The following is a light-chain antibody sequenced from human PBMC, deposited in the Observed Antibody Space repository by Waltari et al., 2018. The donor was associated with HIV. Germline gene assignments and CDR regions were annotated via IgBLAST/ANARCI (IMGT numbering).Light chain of an antibody. Sequence: VLTQSPATLSLSPGERATVSCRASQSVSSYLAWHQQKPGQAPRLLIYDSSNRATGIPARFSGSGSGTDFTLTISSLEPEDFSVYYCQHRSNWPITFGQGTRLEIK. CDR3: QHRSNWPIT. CDR2: DSS. V-gene: IGKV3-11*01. J-gene: IGKJ5*01. CDR1: QSVSSY.